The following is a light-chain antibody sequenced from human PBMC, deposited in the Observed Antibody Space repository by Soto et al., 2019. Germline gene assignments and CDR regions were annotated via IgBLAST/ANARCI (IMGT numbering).Light chain of an antibody. CDR2: DAS. Sequence: EIVLTQSPATLSLSPGERATLSCRASQSVSSQLAWYQHKPGQAPRLLIYDASNRATGIPDRFSGSGSGTDFTLTISSLEPEDFAVSYCARPVWPWTVGKGNTVAIK. CDR3: ARPVWPWT. V-gene: IGKV3-11*01. J-gene: IGKJ1*01. CDR1: QSVSSQ.